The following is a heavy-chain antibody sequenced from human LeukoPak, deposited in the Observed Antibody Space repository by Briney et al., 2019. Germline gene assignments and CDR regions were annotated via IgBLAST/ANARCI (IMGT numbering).Heavy chain of an antibody. CDR2: ISSSSSYI. CDR1: GFTFSSYS. Sequence: GGSLRLSCAASGFTFSSYSMNWVRQAPGKGLEWVSSISSSSSYIYYADSVKGRFTISRDNAKNSLYLQMNSLRAEDTAVYYCARGVAWSYDYGMDVWGQGTTVTVSS. CDR3: ARGVAWSYDYGMDV. D-gene: IGHD1-26*01. V-gene: IGHV3-21*01. J-gene: IGHJ6*02.